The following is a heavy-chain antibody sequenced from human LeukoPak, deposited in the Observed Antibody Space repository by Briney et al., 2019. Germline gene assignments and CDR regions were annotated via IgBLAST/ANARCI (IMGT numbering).Heavy chain of an antibody. CDR2: ISGSGGTT. V-gene: IGHV3-23*01. J-gene: IGHJ4*02. CDR3: ARERGSSGGNTNGYFDY. CDR1: AFQFNQYS. Sequence: GGSLRLSCAASSAFQFNQYSMNWVRQAPGKGLEWVSVISGSGGTTYSADSVKGRFTISRDNSKNTLYLQMNSLRAEDTAAYYCARERGSSGGNTNGYFDYWGQGALVTVSS. D-gene: IGHD4-23*01.